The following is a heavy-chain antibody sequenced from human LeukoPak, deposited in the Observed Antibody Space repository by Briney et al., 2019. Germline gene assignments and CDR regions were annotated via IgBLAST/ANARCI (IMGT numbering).Heavy chain of an antibody. D-gene: IGHD1-26*01. CDR3: ARGVVGAPAGD. Sequence: SETLSLTCSVSGGSISSSGYYWGWIRQPPGKGLEWIGIISYSGSTYYNPSLKSRVIISGDTSKKQFSLKLNSVTAADTAVYFCARGVVGAPAGDWGQGTLVTVSS. V-gene: IGHV4-39*01. CDR1: GGSISSSGYY. CDR2: ISYSGST. J-gene: IGHJ4*02.